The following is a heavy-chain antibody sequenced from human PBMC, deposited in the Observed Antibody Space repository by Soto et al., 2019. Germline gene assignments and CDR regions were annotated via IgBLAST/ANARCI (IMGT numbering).Heavy chain of an antibody. V-gene: IGHV1-69*13. CDR1: GGTFSSYA. Sequence: GASLKVSCKASGGTFSSYAISWVRHAPGKGLEWMGGIIPIFGTANYAQKFQGRVTITADESTSTAYMELSSLRSEDTAVYYCARGLPHYYYDSSGYAHFQHWGQGTLVTVSS. J-gene: IGHJ1*01. CDR3: ARGLPHYYYDSSGYAHFQH. CDR2: IIPIFGTA. D-gene: IGHD3-22*01.